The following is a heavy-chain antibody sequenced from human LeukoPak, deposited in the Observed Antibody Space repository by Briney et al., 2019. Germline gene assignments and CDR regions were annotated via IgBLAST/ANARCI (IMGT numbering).Heavy chain of an antibody. V-gene: IGHV1-69*13. CDR3: ARADCSGGSCYRYYYYGTDV. D-gene: IGHD2-15*01. CDR1: GGTFSSYA. J-gene: IGHJ6*04. Sequence: SVKVSCKASGGTFSSYAISWVRQAPGQGLEWMGGIIPIFGTANYAQKFQGRVTITADESTSTAYMELSSLRSEDTAVYYCARADCSGGSCYRYYYYGTDVWGKGTTVTVSS. CDR2: IIPIFGTA.